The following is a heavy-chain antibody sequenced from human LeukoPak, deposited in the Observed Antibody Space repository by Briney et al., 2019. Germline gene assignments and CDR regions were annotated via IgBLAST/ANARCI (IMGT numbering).Heavy chain of an antibody. V-gene: IGHV3-30*01. D-gene: IGHD3-10*01. J-gene: IGHJ6*02. Sequence: PGGSLRLSCAASGFTFSSYAMHWVRQAPGKGLEWVAVISYDGSNKYYADSVKGRFTISRDNSKNTLYLQMNSLRAEDTAVYYCARDRRFEELFPYYYYGMDVWGQGTTVTVSS. CDR3: ARDRRFEELFPYYYYGMDV. CDR1: GFTFSSYA. CDR2: ISYDGSNK.